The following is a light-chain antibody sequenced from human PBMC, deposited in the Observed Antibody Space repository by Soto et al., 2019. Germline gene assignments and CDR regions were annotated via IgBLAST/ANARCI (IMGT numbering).Light chain of an antibody. CDR3: QQRNTWPPIT. CDR2: AAS. V-gene: IGKV3D-20*02. J-gene: IGKJ5*01. CDR1: QSVDSAF. Sequence: EIVLTQSPGILSLSPAERATLSCSASQSVDSAFLTWYQQRPGQAPRLIIYAASSRATGIPDRVSASGSGTDFILTISSLEPEDFALYYCQQRNTWPPITFGQGTRLEIK.